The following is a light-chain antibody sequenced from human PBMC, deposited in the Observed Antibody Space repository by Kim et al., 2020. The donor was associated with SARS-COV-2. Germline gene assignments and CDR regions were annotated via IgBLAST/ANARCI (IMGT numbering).Light chain of an antibody. CDR3: QQYKAT. V-gene: IGKV1-5*01. CDR1: QSISSW. CDR2: DAS. J-gene: IGKJ1*01. Sequence: TLSASVGDRVTITCRASQSISSWLAWYQQKPGKAPKLLIYDASSLESGVPSRFSGSGSGTEFTLTISSLQPDDFATYYCQQYKATFGQGTKVEIK.